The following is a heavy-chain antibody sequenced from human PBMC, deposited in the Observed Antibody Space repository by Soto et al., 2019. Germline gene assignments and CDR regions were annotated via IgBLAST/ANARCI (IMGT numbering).Heavy chain of an antibody. J-gene: IGHJ4*02. V-gene: IGHV4-59*08. CDR2: IYYSGST. Sequence: QVQLQESGPGLVKPSETLSLTCTVSGGSISSYYWGWIRQPPGKGLEWIGYIYYSGSTNYNPSLTSRGPISVDTSQNQFSLKLSSVTAADTAVYYCASQIAAREGVDYWGQGTLVTVSS. CDR1: GGSISSYY. CDR3: ASQIAAREGVDY. D-gene: IGHD6-13*01.